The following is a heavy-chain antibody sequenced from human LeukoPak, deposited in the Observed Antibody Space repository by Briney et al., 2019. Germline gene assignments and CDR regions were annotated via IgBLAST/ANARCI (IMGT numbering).Heavy chain of an antibody. V-gene: IGHV1-18*01. J-gene: IGHJ4*02. D-gene: IGHD5-24*01. Sequence: ASVKVSCKASGYTFTTYGISWLRQAPGQGPEWMGWISPYNGNTNFAPKFQDRLTLTTDTSTSTAYMGVKSLRSDDTAVYYCARDREGVATSDNWGQGTLVTVSS. CDR1: GYTFTTYG. CDR3: ARDREGVATSDN. CDR2: ISPYNGNT.